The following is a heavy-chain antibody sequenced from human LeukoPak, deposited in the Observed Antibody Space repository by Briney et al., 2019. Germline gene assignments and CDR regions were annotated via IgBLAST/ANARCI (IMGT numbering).Heavy chain of an antibody. Sequence: GGSLRLSCAASGFTFRSYDMHWVRQPAGKGLEWVSTIGTAADTYYPDSVKGRFTISRANAENSLYLQMNSLRPGYTAVYYCAKDQWTWLARDAFDIWGQGTMVTVSS. J-gene: IGHJ3*02. CDR2: IGTAADT. CDR3: AKDQWTWLARDAFDI. CDR1: GFTFRSYD. D-gene: IGHD6-19*01. V-gene: IGHV3-13*01.